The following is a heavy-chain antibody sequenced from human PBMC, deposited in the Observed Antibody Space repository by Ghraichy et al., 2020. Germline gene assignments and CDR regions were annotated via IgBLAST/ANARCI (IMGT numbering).Heavy chain of an antibody. V-gene: IGHV3-23*01. CDR2: ITNGGGST. CDR3: AKDRVGSGWYGDS. D-gene: IGHD6-19*01. CDR1: GFTFSNYA. Sequence: GGSLRLSCAASGFTFSNYAMSWVRQAPGKGLEWVSAITNGGGSTFYADSVKGRFSISRDNSKDTLYLQMNSLRAEDTATYYCAKDRVGSGWYGDSWGQGTLVTVSS. J-gene: IGHJ4*02.